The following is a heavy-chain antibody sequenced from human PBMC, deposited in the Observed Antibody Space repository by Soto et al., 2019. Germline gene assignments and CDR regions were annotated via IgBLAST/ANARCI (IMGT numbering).Heavy chain of an antibody. CDR1: GGSISSYY. D-gene: IGHD2-15*01. J-gene: IGHJ4*02. CDR3: ARGYCSGGSCLGYFDY. Sequence: QSQTLSLTCTVSGGSISSYYWSWIRQPPGKGLEWIGYIYYSGSTNYNPSLKSRVTISVDTSKNQFSLKLSSVTAADTAVYYCARGYCSGGSCLGYFDYWGQGTLVTVSS. CDR2: IYYSGST. V-gene: IGHV4-59*01.